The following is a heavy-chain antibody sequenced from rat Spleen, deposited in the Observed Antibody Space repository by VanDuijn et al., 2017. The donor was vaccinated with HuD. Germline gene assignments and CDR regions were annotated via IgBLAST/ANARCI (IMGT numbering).Heavy chain of an antibody. D-gene: IGHD1-9*01. Sequence: EVQLVESDGGLVQPGRSLKLSCAASGFTFSNYDMAWVRQAPTKGLEWIASITAGGGGTYYPDSVQGRFTISRDNTKSTLYLQMDSLKSEDTASYYCVRHGYTRYYFDYWGQGVMVTVSS. J-gene: IGHJ2*01. CDR2: ITAGGGGT. CDR1: GFTFSNYD. CDR3: VRHGYTRYYFDY. V-gene: IGHV5S23*01.